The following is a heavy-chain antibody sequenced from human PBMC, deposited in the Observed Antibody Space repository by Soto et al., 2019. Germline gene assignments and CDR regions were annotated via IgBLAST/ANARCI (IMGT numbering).Heavy chain of an antibody. J-gene: IGHJ4*02. CDR3: AKATTNGGWFNPSYS. Sequence: LRLPFTGSAIDFNDYYINWVRPAPGKGLECVSGLRGSGTSTYYADSVKGRFTISRDNSRDTLFLQMNSLAADDTAVYYCAKATTNGGWFNPSYSWGQGALVSVSA. CDR1: AIDFNDYY. D-gene: IGHD6-19*01. CDR2: LRGSGTST. V-gene: IGHV3-23*01.